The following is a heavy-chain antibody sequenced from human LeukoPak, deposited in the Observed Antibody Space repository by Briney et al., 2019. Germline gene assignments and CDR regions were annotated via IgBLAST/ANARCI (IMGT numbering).Heavy chain of an antibody. Sequence: GGSLRLSCSASGFTFSTYWMTWVRQAPGKGLEWVANIKQDGSEKQYVDSVKGRFAISRDNAKKSLYLQINTLRAEDTAVYYCVRGPHIAATSYWGQGTLVTVSS. CDR2: IKQDGSEK. CDR3: VRGPHIAATSY. D-gene: IGHD6-25*01. CDR1: GFTFSTYW. V-gene: IGHV3-7*03. J-gene: IGHJ4*02.